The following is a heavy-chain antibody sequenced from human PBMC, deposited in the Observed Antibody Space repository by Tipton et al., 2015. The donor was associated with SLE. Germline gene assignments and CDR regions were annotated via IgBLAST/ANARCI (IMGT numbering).Heavy chain of an antibody. Sequence: TLSLTCAVYGGSFSGYYWSWIRQPPGKGLEWIGEINHSGSTNYNPSLKSRVTISVDTSKNQFSLKLSSVTAADTAVYYCASGYYYDSSPDAFDIWGQGTMVTVSS. D-gene: IGHD3-22*01. CDR1: GGSFSGYY. J-gene: IGHJ3*02. CDR2: INHSGST. V-gene: IGHV4-34*01. CDR3: ASGYYYDSSPDAFDI.